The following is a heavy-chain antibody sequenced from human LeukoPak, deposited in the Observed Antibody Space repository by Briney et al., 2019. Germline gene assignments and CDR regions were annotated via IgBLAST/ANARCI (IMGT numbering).Heavy chain of an antibody. V-gene: IGHV3-48*01. Sequence: GGSLRLSCAASGFSFSSYSMNWVRQTPGKGLEWISYISSTSRTIYYADSVKGRFTISRDNAKNSLYLQMNTLGAEDTAVYYCARDFTMGATDNPRIFDYWGQGSLVTVSS. CDR2: ISSTSRTI. J-gene: IGHJ4*02. CDR3: ARDFTMGATDNPRIFDY. CDR1: GFSFSSYS. D-gene: IGHD1-26*01.